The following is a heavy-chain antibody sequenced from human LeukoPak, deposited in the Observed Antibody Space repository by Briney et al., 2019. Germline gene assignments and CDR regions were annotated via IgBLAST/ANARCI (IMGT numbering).Heavy chain of an antibody. CDR1: GYTFTSYD. Sequence: GASVKVSCKASGYTFTSYDINWVRQAPGQGLEWMGGIIPIFGTANYAQKFQGRVTITTDESTSTAYMELSSLRSEDTAVYYCARVYSGYDWGFGYYYYMDVWGKGTTVTVSS. CDR3: ARVYSGYDWGFGYYYYMDV. J-gene: IGHJ6*03. CDR2: IIPIFGTA. V-gene: IGHV1-69*05. D-gene: IGHD5-12*01.